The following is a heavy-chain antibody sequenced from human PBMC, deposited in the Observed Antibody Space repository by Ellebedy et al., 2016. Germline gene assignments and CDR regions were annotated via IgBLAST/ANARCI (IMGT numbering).Heavy chain of an antibody. CDR1: GDSTYSSNFY. V-gene: IGHV4-39*07. CDR3: ATDRDRRWFYF. CDR2: MSSSGST. Sequence: SETLSLTXSVSGDSTYSSNFYWVWVRQPPGQVLEWIGIMSSSGSTYYNPSLKSRVTMSVDTSQFSLKLTSVTAADTAVYYCATDRDRRWFYFWGQGTLVTVSS. J-gene: IGHJ5*01.